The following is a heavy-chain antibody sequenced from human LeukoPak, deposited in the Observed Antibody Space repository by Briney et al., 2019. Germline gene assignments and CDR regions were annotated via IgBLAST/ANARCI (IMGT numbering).Heavy chain of an antibody. CDR3: AKDEPPHSSGSAFDY. V-gene: IGHV3-30*02. J-gene: IGHJ4*02. Sequence: GGSLRLSCAASGFTVSTYYMTWVRQAPGKGLEWVTFIRYDGSNKYFADSVKGRFTISRDNSKNTLYLQMNSLRTEDTAVYYCAKDEPPHSSGSAFDYWGQGTLVTVSS. CDR2: IRYDGSNK. D-gene: IGHD6-19*01. CDR1: GFTVSTYY.